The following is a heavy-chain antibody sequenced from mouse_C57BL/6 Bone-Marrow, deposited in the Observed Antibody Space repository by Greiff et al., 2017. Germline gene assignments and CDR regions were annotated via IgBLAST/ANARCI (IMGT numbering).Heavy chain of an antibody. CDR2: IDPENGDT. D-gene: IGHD1-1*01. J-gene: IGHJ2*01. V-gene: IGHV14-4*01. CDR3: TATVVAEDY. CDR1: GFNIKDYY. Sequence: VQLKESGAELVRPGASVKLSCTASGFNIKDYYMHWVKQRPEQGLEWIGWIDPENGDTEYASKFQGKATITEDTSSNTAYLQLSSLTSEDTSVYYCTATVVAEDYWGQGTTLTVSS.